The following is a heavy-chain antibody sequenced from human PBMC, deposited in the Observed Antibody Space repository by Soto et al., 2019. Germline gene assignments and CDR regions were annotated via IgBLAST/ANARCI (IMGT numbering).Heavy chain of an antibody. Sequence: QVQLVQSGAEVKKPGSSVKVSCKASGGTFSRYAIGWVRQAPGQGLEWMGGIIPMFGTPYYAQKFQGRVSISADESTSTAYMELSSLRSEDTAVDYCARQFYYESSGYYYAYWGQVTLCTVSS. CDR1: GGTFSRYA. CDR3: ARQFYYESSGYYYAY. J-gene: IGHJ4*02. D-gene: IGHD3-22*01. CDR2: IIPMFGTP. V-gene: IGHV1-69*01.